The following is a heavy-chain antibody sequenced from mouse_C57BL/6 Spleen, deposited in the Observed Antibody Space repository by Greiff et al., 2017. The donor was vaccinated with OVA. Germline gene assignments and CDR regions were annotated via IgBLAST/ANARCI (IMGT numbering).Heavy chain of an antibody. Sequence: EVQLQQSGAELVRPGASVKLSCTASGFDIKDYYMHWVKQRPEQGLEWIGRIDPEDGDTEYAPKFQGKATMTADTSSNTAYLQLSSLTSEDTAVYYCIPGVDYDGDFDYWGQGTTLTVSS. J-gene: IGHJ2*01. CDR3: IPGVDYDGDFDY. CDR1: GFDIKDYY. D-gene: IGHD2-4*01. CDR2: IDPEDGDT. V-gene: IGHV14-1*01.